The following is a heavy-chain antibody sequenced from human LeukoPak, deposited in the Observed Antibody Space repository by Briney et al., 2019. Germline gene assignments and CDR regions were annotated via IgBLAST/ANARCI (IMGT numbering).Heavy chain of an antibody. D-gene: IGHD5-12*01. J-gene: IGHJ4*02. CDR2: IYYSGST. V-gene: IGHV4-31*02. CDR1: GDSISSGGNH. CDR3: ARWGNSGYASGYFDY. Sequence: SETLSLTWTVSGDSISSGGNHWRWLPQHPGKGLEWIGYIYYSGSTYYNPSLKSRLTISVDTSNNQFSLKLSSVTAADTAVYYCARWGNSGYASGYFDYWGQGTLVTVSS.